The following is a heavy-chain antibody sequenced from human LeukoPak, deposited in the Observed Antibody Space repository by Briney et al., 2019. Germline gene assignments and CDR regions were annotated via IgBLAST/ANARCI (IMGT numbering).Heavy chain of an antibody. CDR1: GFTFSSYS. D-gene: IGHD4-17*01. CDR2: ISSSSSYI. CDR3: ASQAVTTTRRFDP. J-gene: IGHJ5*02. V-gene: IGHV3-21*01. Sequence: GGSLRLSCAASGFTFSSYSMNWVRQAPGKGLEWVSSISSSSSYIYYADSVKGRFTISRDNAKNSLYLQMNSLRAEVTAVYYCASQAVTTTRRFDPWGQGTLVTVSS.